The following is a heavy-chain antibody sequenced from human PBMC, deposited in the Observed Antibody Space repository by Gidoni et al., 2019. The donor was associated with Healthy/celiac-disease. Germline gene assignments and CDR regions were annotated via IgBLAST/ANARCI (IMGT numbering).Heavy chain of an antibody. CDR2: IDPSDSYT. CDR3: ARHKGDGSGGYYGMDV. J-gene: IGHJ6*02. D-gene: IGHD3-10*01. V-gene: IGHV5-10-1*03. CDR1: GYSLTSYW. Sequence: VQLVQSGAEVKKPGESLRISCQGSGYSLTSYWISWVRQMPGKGIEWMGRIDPSDSYTNYSPSFQGHVTISGDMSISTAYLQWSSLKASDTAMYYCARHKGDGSGGYYGMDVWGQGTTVTVSS.